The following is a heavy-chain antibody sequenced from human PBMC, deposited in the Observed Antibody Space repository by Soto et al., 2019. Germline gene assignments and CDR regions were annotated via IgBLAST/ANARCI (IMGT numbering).Heavy chain of an antibody. D-gene: IGHD6-6*01. Sequence: GGSLRLSCAASGFTFTSSAMSWVRQAPGKGLEWVSAISGGGGSTWYADSVKGRFTISRDNSENTLYLQMSGLRAEDTAVYYCAKGSASARPYYFDCWGQGTLVTVSS. CDR1: GFTFTSSA. CDR3: AKGSASARPYYFDC. V-gene: IGHV3-23*01. CDR2: ISGGGGST. J-gene: IGHJ4*02.